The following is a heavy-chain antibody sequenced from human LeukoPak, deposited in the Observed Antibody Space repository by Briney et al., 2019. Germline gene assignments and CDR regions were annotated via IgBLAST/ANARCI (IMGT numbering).Heavy chain of an antibody. D-gene: IGHD2-8*01. J-gene: IGHJ4*02. V-gene: IGHV3-23*01. CDR2: ISGSGGRT. CDR1: GFTFSSYG. Sequence: GGSLRLSCAASGFTFSSYGMSWVRQAPGKGLEWVSAISGSGGRTYYADSVKGRVTISRDNSKNTLYLQMNSLRAEDTAVYYCAKGSNAFDYWGQGTLVTVSS. CDR3: AKGSNAFDY.